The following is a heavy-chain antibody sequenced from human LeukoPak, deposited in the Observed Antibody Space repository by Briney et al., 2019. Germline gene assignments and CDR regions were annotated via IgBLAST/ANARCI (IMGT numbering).Heavy chain of an antibody. J-gene: IGHJ5*02. CDR1: GFTFKSYA. CDR2: INTNGANT. Sequence: GGSLRLSCSASGFTFKSYAMHWVRQAPGKGLEYVSSINTNGANTYYADSVKGRFTISRDNSRNTVYVQMNSLTPEDTAVYYCAKAFTVSWGQGTLVTVSS. CDR3: AKAFTVS. D-gene: IGHD3-16*01. V-gene: IGHV3-64*05.